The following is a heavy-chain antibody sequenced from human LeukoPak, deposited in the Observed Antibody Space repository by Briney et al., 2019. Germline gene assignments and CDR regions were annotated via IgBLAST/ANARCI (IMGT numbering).Heavy chain of an antibody. D-gene: IGHD2-15*01. CDR2: INPSGGST. CDR1: GYTYTSYY. CDR3: ARAGRVGIVVVVAAHNWFDP. Sequence: ASVTVSCKASGYTYTSYYMHWVRQAPGQGLEWMGIINPSGGSTSYAQKFQGRVTMTRDTSTSTVYMELSSLRTEDTAVYYCARAGRVGIVVVVAAHNWFDPWCQGTLVTVSS. V-gene: IGHV1-46*01. J-gene: IGHJ5*02.